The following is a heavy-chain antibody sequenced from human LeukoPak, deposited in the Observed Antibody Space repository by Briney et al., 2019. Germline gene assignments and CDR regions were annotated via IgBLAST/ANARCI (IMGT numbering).Heavy chain of an antibody. CDR3: ARGGGPYYDYMDV. J-gene: IGHJ6*03. V-gene: IGHV1-8*01. CDR1: GYTFTRYD. Sequence: ASVKVSCKASGYTFTRYDINWVRQATGQGLEWMGWMIPNCDKTCYAKKFRGRVTMTSNTYIRRAYMKLSSMRSEDTAVYCCARGGGPYYDYMDVWGKGTTVTVSS. CDR2: MIPNCDKT. D-gene: IGHD3-16*01.